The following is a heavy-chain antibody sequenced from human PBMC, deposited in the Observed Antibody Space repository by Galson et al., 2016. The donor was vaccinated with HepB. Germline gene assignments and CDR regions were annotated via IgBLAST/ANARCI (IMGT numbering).Heavy chain of an antibody. CDR1: GDSITSSTYF. CDR2: MYYSGST. Sequence: SETLSLTCTVSGDSITSSTYFWGWIRQPPGKGPEWIASMYYSGSTYYNPSLKGRVTVSVTTSKSQFSLKMTPVTAADTAVYYCARQWWRGSYSPYAFDIWGQGTMVTVSS. J-gene: IGHJ3*02. V-gene: IGHV4-39*01. CDR3: ARQWWRGSYSPYAFDI. D-gene: IGHD1-26*01.